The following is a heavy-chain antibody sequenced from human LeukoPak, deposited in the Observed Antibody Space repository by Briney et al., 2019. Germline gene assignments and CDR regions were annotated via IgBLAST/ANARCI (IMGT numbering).Heavy chain of an antibody. V-gene: IGHV3-30*18. CDR2: ISYDGSNK. CDR1: GFTFSSYA. Sequence: GGSLRLSCAASGFTFSSYAMHWVRQAPGKGLEWVEVISYDGSNKYYADSVKGRFTISRDNSKNTLYLQMNSLRAEDTAVYYCAKNYGDYLTDAFDIWGQGTMVTVSS. CDR3: AKNYGDYLTDAFDI. D-gene: IGHD4-17*01. J-gene: IGHJ3*02.